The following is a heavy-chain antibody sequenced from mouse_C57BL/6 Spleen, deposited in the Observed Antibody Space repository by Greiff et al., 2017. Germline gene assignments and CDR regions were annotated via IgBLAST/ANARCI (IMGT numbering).Heavy chain of an antibody. V-gene: IGHV1-82*01. D-gene: IGHD4-1*01. CDR2: IYPGDGDT. CDR1: GYAFSSSW. CDR3: ARYTGLYAMDY. Sequence: VQLQQSGPELVKPGASVKISCKASGYAFSSSWMNWVKQRPGKGLEWIGRIYPGDGDTNYNGKFKGKATLTAYKSSSTAYMQLSSLTSEDSAVYFCARYTGLYAMDYWGQGTSVTVSS. J-gene: IGHJ4*01.